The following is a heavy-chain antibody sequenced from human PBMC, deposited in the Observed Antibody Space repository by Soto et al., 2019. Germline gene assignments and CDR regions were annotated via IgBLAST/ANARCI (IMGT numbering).Heavy chain of an antibody. CDR2: IWYDGSNK. Sequence: GRSLRVSCAASGFTFSDSYMTWVRQAPGKGLEWVAVIWYDGSNKYYADSVKGRFTISRDNSKNTLYLQMNSLRAEDTAVYYCARAYYYDSSGTLDYWGQGT. J-gene: IGHJ4*02. D-gene: IGHD3-22*01. CDR3: ARAYYYDSSGTLDY. CDR1: GFTFSDSY. V-gene: IGHV3-33*08.